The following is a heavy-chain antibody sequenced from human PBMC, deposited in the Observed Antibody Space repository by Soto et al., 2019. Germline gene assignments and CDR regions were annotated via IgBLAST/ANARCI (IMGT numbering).Heavy chain of an antibody. Sequence: GGSLRLSCSASGFTFSSYAMSWVRQAPGKGLEWVSAISGSGGSTYYADSVKGRFTISRDNSKNTLYLQMNSLRAEDTAVYYCAKGIAVALYNWFDPWGQGTLVTVPS. CDR1: GFTFSSYA. D-gene: IGHD6-19*01. J-gene: IGHJ5*02. CDR2: ISGSGGST. V-gene: IGHV3-23*01. CDR3: AKGIAVALYNWFDP.